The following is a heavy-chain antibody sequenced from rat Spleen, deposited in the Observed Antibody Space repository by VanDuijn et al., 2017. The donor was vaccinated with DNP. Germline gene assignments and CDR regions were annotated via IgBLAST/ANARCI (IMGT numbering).Heavy chain of an antibody. Sequence: EVQLVESGGDLVQPGRSLKLSCVASGFTFNKYWMTWIRQVPGKGLEWVAAITSSGGSTYYPDSVKGRFTISRDNAKSTLYLQMDSLRSEDTATYYCARHYYDGSYYFDYWGQGVMVTVSS. CDR2: ITSSGGST. J-gene: IGHJ2*01. D-gene: IGHD1-12*02. CDR1: GFTFNKYW. CDR3: ARHYYDGSYYFDY. V-gene: IGHV5-31*01.